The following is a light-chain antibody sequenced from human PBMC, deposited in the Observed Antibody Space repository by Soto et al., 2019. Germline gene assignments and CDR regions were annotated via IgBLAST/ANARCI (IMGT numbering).Light chain of an antibody. Sequence: QSALTQPASVSGSPGQSLTISCTGTSSDVGSYNLVSWYQQHPGKAPKLMIYEGSKRPSGVSNRFSGSKSGHTASLTISGLQAEDEADYYCCSYTGSRTYVVFGGGTKLTVL. CDR3: CSYTGSRTYVV. CDR2: EGS. CDR1: SSDVGSYNL. J-gene: IGLJ2*01. V-gene: IGLV2-23*01.